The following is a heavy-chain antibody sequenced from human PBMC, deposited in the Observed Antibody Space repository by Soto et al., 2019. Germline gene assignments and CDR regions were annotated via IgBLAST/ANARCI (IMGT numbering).Heavy chain of an antibody. CDR3: AKETYSGPLDY. CDR1: GFTFSSYG. J-gene: IGHJ4*02. D-gene: IGHD2-15*01. CDR2: ISYDGSNK. Sequence: QVQLVESGGGVVQPGRSLRLSCAASGFTFSSYGMHWVRQAPGKGLEWGAVISYDGSNKYYADSVKGRFTISRDKSKNTLYLQMNSLRAEDTAVYYCAKETYSGPLDYWGQGTLVTVSS. V-gene: IGHV3-30*18.